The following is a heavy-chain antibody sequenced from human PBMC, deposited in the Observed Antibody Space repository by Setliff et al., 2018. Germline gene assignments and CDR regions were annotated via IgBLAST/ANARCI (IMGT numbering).Heavy chain of an antibody. CDR3: ALDGPYYYYGMDV. CDR1: GFNFRTYT. V-gene: IGHV3-21*01. Sequence: PGGSLRLSCAASGFNFRTYTMNWVRQAPGQGLEWVSSMSGNGHDKYYADSLKGRFTIARDNAKNSLYLQMNSLRAEDTAVYYCALDGPYYYYGMDVWGQGTTVTVSS. J-gene: IGHJ6*02. CDR2: MSGNGHDK.